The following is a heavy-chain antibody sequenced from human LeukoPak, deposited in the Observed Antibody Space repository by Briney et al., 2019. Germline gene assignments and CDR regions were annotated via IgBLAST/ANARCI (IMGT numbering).Heavy chain of an antibody. V-gene: IGHV4-39*01. CDR1: GGTISSSSYY. Sequence: SETLSLTCTVSGGTISSSSYYWGWIRQPPGKGLEWIGSIYYSGSTYYNPSLKSRVTISVDTSKNQFSLKLSSVTAADTAVYYCARHLETTVTTNYYYYMDVWGKGTTVTVSS. D-gene: IGHD4-17*01. J-gene: IGHJ6*03. CDR2: IYYSGST. CDR3: ARHLETTVTTNYYYYMDV.